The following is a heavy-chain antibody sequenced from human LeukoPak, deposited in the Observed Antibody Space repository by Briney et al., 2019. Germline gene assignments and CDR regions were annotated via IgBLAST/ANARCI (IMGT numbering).Heavy chain of an antibody. Sequence: SQTLSLTCTVSGGSISSGDYYWSWIRQPPGKGLEWIGYIYYSGSTYYNPSLKSRVTISVDTSKNQFSLKLSSVTAADTAVYYCARGITMIDRAAFDIRGQGTMVTVSS. V-gene: IGHV4-30-4*08. D-gene: IGHD3-22*01. CDR2: IYYSGST. CDR1: GGSISSGDYY. CDR3: ARGITMIDRAAFDI. J-gene: IGHJ3*02.